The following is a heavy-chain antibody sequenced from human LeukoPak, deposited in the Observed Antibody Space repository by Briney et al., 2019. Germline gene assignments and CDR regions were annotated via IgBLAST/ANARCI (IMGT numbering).Heavy chain of an antibody. CDR1: GYTFTSYY. V-gene: IGHV1-46*01. Sequence: ASVTVSCKASGYTFTSYYPHWVRQAPGQRPEWMGIIYTNDGSARYAQKFQGRVTMTRDTSTGTVYMELSSLSSDDTAVYYCARARAAAGAQYFQHWGQGTLVSASS. J-gene: IGHJ1*01. CDR2: IYTNDGSA. D-gene: IGHD6-13*01. CDR3: ARARAAAGAQYFQH.